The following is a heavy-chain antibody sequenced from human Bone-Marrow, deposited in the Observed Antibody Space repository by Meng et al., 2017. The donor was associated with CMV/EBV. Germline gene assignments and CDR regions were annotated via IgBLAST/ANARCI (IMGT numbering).Heavy chain of an antibody. CDR2: IYYSGST. D-gene: IGHD1-26*01. CDR1: GGSISSSSYY. V-gene: IGHV4-39*01. CDR3: ATIVGATDCHYYYGMDV. Sequence: SETLSLTCSVSGGSISSSSYYWGWIRQPPGKGLEWIGSIYYSGSTYYNPSLKSRVTISVDTSKNQFSLKLSSVTTADTAVYYCATIVGATDCHYYYGMDVWGQGTTVTFSS. J-gene: IGHJ6*02.